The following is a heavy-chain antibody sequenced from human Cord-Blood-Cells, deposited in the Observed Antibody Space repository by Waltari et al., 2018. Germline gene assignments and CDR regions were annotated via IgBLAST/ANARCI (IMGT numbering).Heavy chain of an antibody. V-gene: IGHV1-69*01. CDR3: ARGAIGYCSSTSCYHAFDI. Sequence: QVQLVQSGAAVKKPGSAVKVSCKASGGTFSRYAISWVRQGPGQGLEWMGGIIPIFGTANYAQKFQGRVTITADESTSTAYMELSSLRSEDTAVYYCARGAIGYCSSTSCYHAFDIWGQGTMVTVSS. CDR2: IIPIFGTA. J-gene: IGHJ3*02. D-gene: IGHD2-2*01. CDR1: GGTFSRYA.